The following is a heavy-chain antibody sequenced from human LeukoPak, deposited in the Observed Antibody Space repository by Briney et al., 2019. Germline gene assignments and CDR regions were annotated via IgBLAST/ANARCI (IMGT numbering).Heavy chain of an antibody. V-gene: IGHV3-21*01. Sequence: GGSLRLSCAASGFTFSNYWMSWVRRAPGKGLEWVSSISSSSSYIYYADSVKGRFTISRDNAKNSLYLQMNSLRAEDTAVYYCARDRTPWYYDSSGYYDYWGQGTLVTVTS. CDR1: GFTFSNYW. D-gene: IGHD3-22*01. J-gene: IGHJ4*02. CDR2: ISSSSSYI. CDR3: ARDRTPWYYDSSGYYDY.